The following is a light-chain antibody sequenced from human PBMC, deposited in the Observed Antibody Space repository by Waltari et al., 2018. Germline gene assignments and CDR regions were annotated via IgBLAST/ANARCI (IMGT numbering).Light chain of an antibody. J-gene: IGLJ3*02. CDR1: SGHSSNV. Sequence: LGASVKLTCTLSSGHSSNVIAWLQQRPEKGPRYLMKVNSDGSHSKGDEIPDRFSGSSSGAERYLTISSLQSDDEADYYCETGGHGTWVFGGGTKLTVL. V-gene: IGLV4-69*01. CDR3: ETGGHGTWV. CDR2: VNSDGSH.